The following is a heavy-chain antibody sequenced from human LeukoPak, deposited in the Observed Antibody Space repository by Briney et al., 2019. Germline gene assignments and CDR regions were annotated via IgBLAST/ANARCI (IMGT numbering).Heavy chain of an antibody. Sequence: GASVKVSCKASGYTFTGYYMHWVRQAPGQGLEWMGWINPNSGGTNYAQKFQGRVTMTRDTSISTAYMELSRLRSDDTAVYYCARGDSSGYLGPSDAFDIWGQGTMVTVSS. CDR1: GYTFTGYY. D-gene: IGHD3-22*01. CDR2: INPNSGGT. V-gene: IGHV1-2*02. J-gene: IGHJ3*02. CDR3: ARGDSSGYLGPSDAFDI.